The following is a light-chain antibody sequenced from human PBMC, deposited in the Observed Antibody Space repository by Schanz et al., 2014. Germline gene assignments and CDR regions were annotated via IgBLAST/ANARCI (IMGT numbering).Light chain of an antibody. CDR2: DVT. V-gene: IGLV2-8*01. CDR1: SSDVGGYKY. CDR3: SSYTSSNTWM. Sequence: QSALTQPPSASGSPGQSVTISCTGTSSDVGGYKYVSWYQQHPGKAPKLMIYDVTKRPSGVPDRFSGSKSGNTASLTVSGLQAEDEADYYCSSYTSSNTWMFGGGTKLTVL. J-gene: IGLJ3*02.